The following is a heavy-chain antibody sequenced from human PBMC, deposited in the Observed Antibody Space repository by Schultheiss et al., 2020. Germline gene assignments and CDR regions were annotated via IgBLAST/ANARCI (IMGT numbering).Heavy chain of an antibody. V-gene: IGHV3-9*01. D-gene: IGHD6-13*01. J-gene: IGHJ4*02. CDR3: AKGDSSSWYTRIDY. Sequence: GGSLRLSCAASGFTFGDYAMHWVRQAPGKGLEWVSGISWNSGSIGYADSVKGRFTISRDNAKNSLYLQMNSLRAEDTALYYCAKGDSSSWYTRIDYWGQGTLVTVSS. CDR1: GFTFGDYA. CDR2: ISWNSGSI.